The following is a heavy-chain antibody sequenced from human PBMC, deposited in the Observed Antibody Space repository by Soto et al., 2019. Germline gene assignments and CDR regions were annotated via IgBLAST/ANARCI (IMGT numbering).Heavy chain of an antibody. V-gene: IGHV4-39*01. CDR2: IYYTGST. D-gene: IGHD3-22*01. Sequence: QLQLRESGPGLVKPSETLSLTCIVSGDSISSGSYYWGWIRQPPGKGLEWIGSIYYTGSTNYNPSLKSRVNISAYTSKNQFSLRLSSVTAADTAVYYCARRVDFGNGYYTAPLDVWGKGTTVTVSS. CDR1: GDSISSGSYY. J-gene: IGHJ6*04. CDR3: ARRVDFGNGYYTAPLDV.